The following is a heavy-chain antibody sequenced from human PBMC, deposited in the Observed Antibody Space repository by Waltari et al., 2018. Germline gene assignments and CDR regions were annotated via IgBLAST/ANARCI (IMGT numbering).Heavy chain of an antibody. V-gene: IGHV2-5*01. J-gene: IGHJ4*02. Sequence: QITLKESGPTLVKPTQTLTLTCTFSGFSLSTSGVGVGWIRQPPGKALEWLALIYWNDDKRYSPSLKSRLTITKDTSKNQVVLTMTNMDPVDTATYYCALRSSIAARPLVSWFDYWGQGTLVTVSS. CDR1: GFSLSTSGVG. CDR3: ALRSSIAARPLVSWFDY. D-gene: IGHD6-6*01. CDR2: IYWNDDK.